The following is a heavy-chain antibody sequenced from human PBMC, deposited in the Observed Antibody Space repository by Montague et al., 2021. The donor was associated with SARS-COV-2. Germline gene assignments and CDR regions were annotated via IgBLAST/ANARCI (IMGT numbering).Heavy chain of an antibody. CDR2: ISYDGINK. Sequence: SLRLSCAASGFTFSSYAMHWVRQAPGKGLEWVAVISYDGINKYYADSVKGRFTNSRDNSKNTLYLQMNSLRGEDTAVYYCATDPDDYSYYGAFDYWGQGTLVTVSS. J-gene: IGHJ4*02. CDR1: GFTFSSYA. V-gene: IGHV3-30-3*01. CDR3: ATDPDDYSYYGAFDY. D-gene: IGHD4-11*01.